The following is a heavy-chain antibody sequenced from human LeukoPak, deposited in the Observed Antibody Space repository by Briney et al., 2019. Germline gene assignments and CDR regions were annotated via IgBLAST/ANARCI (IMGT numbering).Heavy chain of an antibody. CDR2: INHSGST. CDR1: GGSLSGYY. J-gene: IGHJ4*02. V-gene: IGHV4-34*01. CDR3: ARDDGYY. Sequence: SEPLSLPCALYGGSLSGYYGRWTRHPPGKGLERIGEINHSGSTNYNTSLNSRVTKSVVTSKNQFSLKLSSVTAADTAVYYCARDDGYYWGQGTLVTVSS.